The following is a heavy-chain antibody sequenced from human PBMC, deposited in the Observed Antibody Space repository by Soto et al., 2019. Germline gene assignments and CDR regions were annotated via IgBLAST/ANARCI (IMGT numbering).Heavy chain of an antibody. V-gene: IGHV3-23*01. CDR1: GFTFSSYA. CDR3: AKFGMATTKRSPPYYIDY. J-gene: IGHJ4*02. D-gene: IGHD1-1*01. CDR2: ISGSGGGT. Sequence: GGSLRLSCAASGFTFSSYAMSWVRQAPGKWLEWVSSISGSGGGTYYADSVKGRFTFSRDNSKNTLYLQMNSLRAEDTAVYYCAKFGMATTKRSPPYYIDYWGQGXLVTVSS.